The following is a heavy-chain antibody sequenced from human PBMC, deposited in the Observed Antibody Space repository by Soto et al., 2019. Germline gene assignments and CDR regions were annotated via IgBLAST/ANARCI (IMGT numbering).Heavy chain of an antibody. V-gene: IGHV4-59*01. Sequence: QVQLQESGPGLVKPSETLSLTCTVSGGSISSYYWSWIRQPPGKGLEWIGYINYSGSFNFNPSLKSRVAMSVDTSKNHFSLKLNTVTAADTAVYFCARVIPSTTGNRFDPWGQGTLVTVSS. CDR2: INYSGSF. J-gene: IGHJ5*02. CDR3: ARVIPSTTGNRFDP. D-gene: IGHD1-26*01. CDR1: GGSISSYY.